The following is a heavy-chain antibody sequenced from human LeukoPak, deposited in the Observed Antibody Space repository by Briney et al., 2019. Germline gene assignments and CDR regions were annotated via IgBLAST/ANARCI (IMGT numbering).Heavy chain of an antibody. CDR1: GGSISSYY. Sequence: SETLSLTCTVSGGSISSYYWSWIRQPPGKGLEWIGYIYYSGSTNYNPSLKSRVTISVDTSKNQFSLKLSSVTAADTAVYYRARDDYGMDVWGQGTTVTVSS. CDR3: ARDDYGMDV. V-gene: IGHV4-59*01. J-gene: IGHJ6*02. CDR2: IYYSGST.